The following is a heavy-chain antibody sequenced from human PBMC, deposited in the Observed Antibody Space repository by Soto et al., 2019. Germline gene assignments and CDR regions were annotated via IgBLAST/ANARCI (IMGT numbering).Heavy chain of an antibody. CDR3: ARVPRYYDILTGYELGYYYGMDV. J-gene: IGHJ6*02. D-gene: IGHD3-9*01. V-gene: IGHV4-59*01. CDR2: IYYSGST. CDR1: GGSISSYY. Sequence: QVQLQESGPGLVKPSETLSLTCTVSGGSISSYYWSWIRQPPGKGLEWIGYIYYSGSTNYNPSLKSRVTISVDTSKNQFSLKLSSVTAADTAVYYCARVPRYYDILTGYELGYYYGMDVWGQGTTVTVSS.